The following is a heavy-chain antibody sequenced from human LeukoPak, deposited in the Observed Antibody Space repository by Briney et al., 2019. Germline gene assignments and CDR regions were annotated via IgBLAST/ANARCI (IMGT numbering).Heavy chain of an antibody. Sequence: ASVKVSCKASGGTLSSYDICWVRQAPGQGLEWMGWISAYNGNTNYAQKLQGRVTMTTDTSTSTAYMELRSLRSDDTAVYYCARYQQGLNWFDPWGQGTLVTVSS. V-gene: IGHV1-18*01. CDR2: ISAYNGNT. J-gene: IGHJ5*02. D-gene: IGHD1/OR15-1a*01. CDR3: ARYQQGLNWFDP. CDR1: GGTLSSYD.